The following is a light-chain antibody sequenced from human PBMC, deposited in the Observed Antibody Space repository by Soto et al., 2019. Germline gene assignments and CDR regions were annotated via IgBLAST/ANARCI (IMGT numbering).Light chain of an antibody. J-gene: IGLJ1*01. V-gene: IGLV1-40*01. Sequence: QSVLTQPPSVSGAPGQRVTISCTGSSSNIGANYDVHWYQSLPGTAPKLLIYANSNRPSGVPDRFSGSKSGTSASLAITGLQAEDEADYYCQSYDSSLSGSYVFGTGTKLTVL. CDR1: SSNIGANYD. CDR3: QSYDSSLSGSYV. CDR2: ANS.